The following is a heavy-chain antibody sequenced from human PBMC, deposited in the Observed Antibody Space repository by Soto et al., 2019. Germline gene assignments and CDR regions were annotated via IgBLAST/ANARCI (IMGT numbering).Heavy chain of an antibody. V-gene: IGHV3-23*01. J-gene: IGHJ6*02. CDR1: GFTFSSYA. Sequence: PGGSLRLSCAASGFTFSSYAMSWVRQAPGKGLECVSAISGSGGSTYYADSVKGRFTISRDNSKNTLYLQMNTLRAEDTAVYYCARRRYCTNGVCYGMDVWGQGTTVTVSS. CDR2: ISGSGGST. CDR3: ARRRYCTNGVCYGMDV. D-gene: IGHD2-8*01.